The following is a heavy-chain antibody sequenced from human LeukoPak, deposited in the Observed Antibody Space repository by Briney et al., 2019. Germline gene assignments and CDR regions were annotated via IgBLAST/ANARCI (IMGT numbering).Heavy chain of an antibody. D-gene: IGHD5-18*01. V-gene: IGHV3-21*01. J-gene: IGHJ6*03. CDR1: GFTFSSYS. Sequence: GGSLRLSCAASGFTFSSYSINWVRRAPGKGLEWVSSISSSSTYKYYADSVKGRFTVSRDNAKNSLYLQMNSLRAEDTAVYYCARDPFNTAMVTYYYMDVWGKGTTVTVSS. CDR2: ISSSSTYK. CDR3: ARDPFNTAMVTYYYMDV.